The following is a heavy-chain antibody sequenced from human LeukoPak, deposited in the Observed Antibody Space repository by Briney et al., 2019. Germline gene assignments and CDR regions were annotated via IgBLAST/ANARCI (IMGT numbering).Heavy chain of an antibody. CDR2: IWYDGSNK. D-gene: IGHD4-17*01. CDR1: GFTFSSYG. V-gene: IGHV3-33*01. J-gene: IGHJ2*01. CDR3: ARDDDYGDSYWYFDL. Sequence: QSGGSLRLSCAASGFTFSSYGMHWVRQAPGKGLEWVAVIWYDGSNKCYADSVKGRFTISRDNSKNTLYLQMNSLRAEDTAVYYCARDDDYGDSYWYFDLWGRGTLVTVSS.